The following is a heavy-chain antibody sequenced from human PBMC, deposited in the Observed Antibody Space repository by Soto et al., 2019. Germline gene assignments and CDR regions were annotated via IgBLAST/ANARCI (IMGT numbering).Heavy chain of an antibody. Sequence: SETLSLTCTVSGGSISTGGYYWSWIRQHPGKGLEWIGYFYNIATFYYTSSLKSRVTISVDTSKNLFSLKLSSVTVADTAVYYCARDPAPWGQGALVTV. V-gene: IGHV4-31*03. J-gene: IGHJ5*02. CDR1: GGSISTGGYY. CDR2: FYNIATF. CDR3: ARDPAP.